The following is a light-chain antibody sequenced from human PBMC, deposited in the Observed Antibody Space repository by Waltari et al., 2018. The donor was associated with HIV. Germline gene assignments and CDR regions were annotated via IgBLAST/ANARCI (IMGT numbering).Light chain of an antibody. CDR2: SAS. Sequence: DIQLTQSPSFLSASVGDRVTITCRPSRGISSYLAWYQQKPGKAPNLLIYSASTLQNGVPLRFSGSGSGTEFTLTISDLQPEDFATYYCQQLNTYPPFFGGGTKVDIK. V-gene: IGKV1-9*01. J-gene: IGKJ4*01. CDR1: RGISSY. CDR3: QQLNTYPPF.